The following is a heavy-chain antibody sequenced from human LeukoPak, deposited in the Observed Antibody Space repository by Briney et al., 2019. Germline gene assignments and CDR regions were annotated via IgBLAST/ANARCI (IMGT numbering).Heavy chain of an antibody. D-gene: IGHD5-12*01. CDR1: GGAISPYY. CDR2: IYSSGSA. CDR3: ARMGGYSGYATH. J-gene: IGHJ4*02. Sequence: SETLSLTGSVSGGAISPYYWSWIRQPPGKGLEWIGYIYSSGSANYNPSLKSRVTISVDTSKNHFSLKLSSVTAADTAAYYCARMGGYSGYATHWGQGTLVTVSS. V-gene: IGHV4-59*08.